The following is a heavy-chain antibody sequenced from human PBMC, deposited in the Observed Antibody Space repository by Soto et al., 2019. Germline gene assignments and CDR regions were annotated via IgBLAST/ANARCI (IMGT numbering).Heavy chain of an antibody. J-gene: IGHJ1*01. CDR3: ARGWGSSGPLPYGYFQH. Sequence: ASVKVSCKDSGYTFTTYGISWVRQDPGQGLEWMGWISAYNGNTNYAQKLQGRVTMTTDTSTSTAYMELRSLGSDDTAVYYCARGWGSSGPLPYGYFQHWGQGTLVTVSS. CDR2: ISAYNGNT. D-gene: IGHD3-22*01. CDR1: GYTFTTYG. V-gene: IGHV1-18*01.